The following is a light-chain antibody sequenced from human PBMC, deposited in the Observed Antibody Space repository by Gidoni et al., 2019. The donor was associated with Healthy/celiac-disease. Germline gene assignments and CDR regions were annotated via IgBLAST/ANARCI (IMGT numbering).Light chain of an antibody. CDR1: QSLSSW. Sequence: RVTITCRASQSLSSWLAWYQQKPGKAPKLLVYDASSLESGVPSRFSGSGAGTEFTLTSSSLQADDFATYYCQQYNRYSYTFGQGTKLEIK. CDR2: DAS. V-gene: IGKV1-5*01. CDR3: QQYNRYSYT. J-gene: IGKJ2*01.